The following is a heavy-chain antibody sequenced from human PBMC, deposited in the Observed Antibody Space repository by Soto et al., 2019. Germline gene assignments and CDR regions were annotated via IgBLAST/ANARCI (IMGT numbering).Heavy chain of an antibody. CDR3: AREKGASLYYFGLDV. CDR2: IWFNGRNK. J-gene: IGHJ6*02. CDR1: GFTFSSYG. Sequence: QVQLVESGGGVVQPGRSLSLSCAASGFTFSSYGMHWVRQAPGKGLEWVAVIWFNGRNKYYADSVKGRFTISRYNSKNTLYLQMSSLRAEDTAVYYCAREKGASLYYFGLDVWGQGTTVTVSS. V-gene: IGHV3-33*01. D-gene: IGHD2-2*01.